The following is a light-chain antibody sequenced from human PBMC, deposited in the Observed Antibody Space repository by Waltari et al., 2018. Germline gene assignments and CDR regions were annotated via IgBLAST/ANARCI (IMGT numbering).Light chain of an antibody. CDR3: AAWDDSLSGRVM. J-gene: IGLJ2*01. Sequence: QSVLTQPASASGAPGQRVTISCSGSATNLGREYVYWYRQLPGTAPKLLIYMNDQRPAGVPGRFSGSQSGTSASLAISGLRSEDEADYYCAAWDDSLSGRVMIGGGTKLTVL. CDR1: ATNLGREY. CDR2: MND. V-gene: IGLV1-47*01.